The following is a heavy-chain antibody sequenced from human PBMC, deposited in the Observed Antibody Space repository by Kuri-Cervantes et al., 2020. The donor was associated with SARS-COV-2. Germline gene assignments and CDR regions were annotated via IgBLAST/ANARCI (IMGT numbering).Heavy chain of an antibody. CDR2: INPSGSGT. CDR3: ARDGGRVAGTYYYYYMDV. CDR1: GYTFSDHY. V-gene: IGHV1-46*01. D-gene: IGHD6-19*01. Sequence: ASVKVSCKASGYTFSDHYMYWVRQAPGQGLEWMGIINPSGSGTRYPQRFQGRVTMTRDTSTSTVYMELSSLRSDDTAVYYCARDGGRVAGTYYYYYMDVWGKGTTVTVSS. J-gene: IGHJ6*03.